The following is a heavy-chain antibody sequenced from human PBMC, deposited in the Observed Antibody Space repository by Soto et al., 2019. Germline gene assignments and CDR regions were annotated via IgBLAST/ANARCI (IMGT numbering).Heavy chain of an antibody. CDR3: AKRPLATVFGVAGNRFDP. D-gene: IGHD3-3*01. J-gene: IGHJ5*02. V-gene: IGHV3-23*01. CDR2: ISGSGGST. CDR1: GFTFSTYA. Sequence: EVQLLESGGGLVQPGGSLRLSCAASGFTFSTYAMTWVRQAPGKGLEWVSGISGSGGSTYYADSGKGRFTISRDNSKNTLYLQMNSLRAEDTAVYYCAKRPLATVFGVAGNRFDPWGQGTLVTVSS.